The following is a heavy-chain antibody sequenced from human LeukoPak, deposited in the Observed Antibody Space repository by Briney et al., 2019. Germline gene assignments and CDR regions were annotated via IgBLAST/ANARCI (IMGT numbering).Heavy chain of an antibody. Sequence: SETLSLTCTVSGGSISSFYWSWIRQHPGKGLEWIGYMYNRGNTNYNPSLKSRVTISEDTSQNQLSLQLRSVTAADTAVYYCAATIKRDYGDTNLDYWGQGTLVTVSS. CDR1: GGSISSFY. J-gene: IGHJ4*02. CDR3: AATIKRDYGDTNLDY. D-gene: IGHD4-17*01. CDR2: MYNRGNT. V-gene: IGHV4-59*01.